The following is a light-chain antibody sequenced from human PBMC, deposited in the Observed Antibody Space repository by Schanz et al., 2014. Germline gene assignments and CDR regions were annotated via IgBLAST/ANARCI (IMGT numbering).Light chain of an antibody. J-gene: IGKJ1*01. CDR2: GAS. CDR1: QSVTSW. CDR3: QQYSNWPSWT. Sequence: EIVLTQSPGTLSLSPGERATLSCRASQSVTSWLAWYQQKPGQAPRLLMSGASSRATGIPDRFSGSGSGTEFTLTISSLQSEDFAVYYCQQYSNWPSWTFGQGTKVEI. V-gene: IGKV3D-15*01.